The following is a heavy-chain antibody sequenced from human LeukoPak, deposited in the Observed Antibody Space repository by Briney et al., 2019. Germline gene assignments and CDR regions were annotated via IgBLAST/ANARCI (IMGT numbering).Heavy chain of an antibody. CDR2: MSRSSSYT. CDR3: ASSGRYRFDY. CDR1: GFTLSDYY. V-gene: IGHV3-11*06. D-gene: IGHD1-26*01. Sequence: GGSLRLSCAASGFTLSDYYMNWIRQPPGKGLGWVSYMSRSSSYTSYADSVRGRFSISRDNAKISLYLQMNSLRDEDTAVYYCASSGRYRFDYWGQGILVTVSS. J-gene: IGHJ4*02.